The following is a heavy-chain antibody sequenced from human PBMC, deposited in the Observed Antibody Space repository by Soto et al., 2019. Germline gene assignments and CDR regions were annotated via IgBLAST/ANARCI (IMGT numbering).Heavy chain of an antibody. CDR2: TSASNGKT. Sequence: QVHLVQSGAEVKKPGASVKVSCKASGYTFTNYGISWVRQAPGQGLAWMGWTSASNGKTNYAKNLQCRFMMTTDRSKRTGFMDLRRIRSDESAFSYCARSMKMHYHICSGHYYGRNVWGYGTTVPVSS. J-gene: IGHJ6*04. V-gene: IGHV1-18*01. D-gene: IGHD2-15*01. CDR1: GYTFTNYG. CDR3: ARSMKMHYHICSGHYYGRNV.